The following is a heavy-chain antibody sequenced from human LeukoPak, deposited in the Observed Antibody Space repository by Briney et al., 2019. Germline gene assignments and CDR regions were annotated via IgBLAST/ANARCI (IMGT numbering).Heavy chain of an antibody. Sequence: GGSLRLSCEASGFTFTYAWMNWVRRAPGKGPEWVSHITSGGTTDYAAPVKGRFTISRENSKNTVYLQMNSLKMEDTAMYYCIADVPTLDTQLDYWGQGTLVTVSS. J-gene: IGHJ4*02. V-gene: IGHV3-15*01. CDR2: ITSGGTT. D-gene: IGHD4-23*01. CDR3: IADVPTLDTQLDY. CDR1: GFTFTYAW.